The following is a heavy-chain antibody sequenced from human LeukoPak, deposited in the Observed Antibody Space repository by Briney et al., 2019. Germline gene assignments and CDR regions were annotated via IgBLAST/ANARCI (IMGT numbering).Heavy chain of an antibody. Sequence: GRSLRLSCAASGFTFSSYGMHWVRQAPGKGLEWVAVIWYDGSNKYYADSVKGRFTISRDNSKNTLYLQMNSLRAEDTAVYYCAVLRGANDYWGQGTLVTVSS. CDR2: IWYDGSNK. D-gene: IGHD6-6*01. J-gene: IGHJ4*02. CDR1: GFTFSSYG. CDR3: AVLRGANDY. V-gene: IGHV3-33*08.